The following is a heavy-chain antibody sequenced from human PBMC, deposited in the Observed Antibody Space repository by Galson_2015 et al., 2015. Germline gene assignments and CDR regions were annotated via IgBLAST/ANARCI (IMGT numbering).Heavy chain of an antibody. CDR1: GFTVSSNY. Sequence: SLRLSCAASGFTVSSNYMSWVRQAPGKGLEWVSYIYSGGSTYYADSVKGRFTISRDNTKNTLYLQMNSPRAEDTAVYYCTRGSPKGPDYCGRGTLVTASS. D-gene: IGHD6-6*01. J-gene: IGHJ4*02. CDR2: IYSGGST. CDR3: TRGSPKGPDY. V-gene: IGHV3-53*01.